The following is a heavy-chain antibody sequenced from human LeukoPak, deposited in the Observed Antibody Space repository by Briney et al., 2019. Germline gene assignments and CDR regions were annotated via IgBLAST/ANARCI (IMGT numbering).Heavy chain of an antibody. CDR1: GYTFTDYY. D-gene: IGHD1-1*01. Sequence: SVKVSCKPSGYTFTDYYIHWVRQAPGQGLEWVGRIIPILGIPATYAQNFQGRVTITADKYTSIAYVDLISLTSDDTAVYYCAREGPGTPGVFDYWGQGTLVTVSS. V-gene: IGHV1-69*04. CDR2: IIPILGIPA. CDR3: AREGPGTPGVFDY. J-gene: IGHJ4*02.